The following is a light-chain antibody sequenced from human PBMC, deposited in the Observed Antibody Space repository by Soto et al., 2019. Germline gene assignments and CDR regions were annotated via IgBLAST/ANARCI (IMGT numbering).Light chain of an antibody. Sequence: QSVLTQPPSVSGAPGQRVTISCTGNNSNIGAGSGVNWYQQFPNRAPKLLIYANTHRPSGVPDRFSGSTSATSASLAISGLQSEDEADYYCAAWDDSLNGAVFGGGTKLTVL. CDR2: ANT. J-gene: IGLJ7*01. V-gene: IGLV1-40*01. CDR3: AAWDDSLNGAV. CDR1: NSNIGAGSG.